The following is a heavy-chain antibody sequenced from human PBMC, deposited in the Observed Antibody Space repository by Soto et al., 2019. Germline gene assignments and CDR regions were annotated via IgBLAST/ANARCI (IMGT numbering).Heavy chain of an antibody. CDR2: ISVYNGNT. CDR3: ARSPNYYYYMDV. V-gene: IGHV1-18*01. CDR1: GYTFSTYG. Sequence: QVQLVQSGAEVKKPGASVKVSCKASGYTFSTYGISWVRQAPGQGLEWMGWISVYNGNTKYAQNLQRRVTMTADTSTSTAYMELRSLRADDTAVYYCARSPNYYYYMDVWGKGTTVTVSS. J-gene: IGHJ6*03.